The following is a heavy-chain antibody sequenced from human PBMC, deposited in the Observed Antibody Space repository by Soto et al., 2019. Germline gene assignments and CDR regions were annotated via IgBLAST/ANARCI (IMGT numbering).Heavy chain of an antibody. J-gene: IGHJ6*02. CDR1: GYTFTGYY. V-gene: IGHV1-2*04. CDR3: ARETYYDFWSGYFGRGDYYYGMDV. Sequence: ASVKVSCKASGYTFTGYYMHWVRQAPGQGLEWMGWINPNSGGTNYAQKFQGWVTMTRDTSISTAYMELSRLRSDDTAVYYCARETYYDFWSGYFGRGDYYYGMDVWGQGTTVTAP. D-gene: IGHD3-3*01. CDR2: INPNSGGT.